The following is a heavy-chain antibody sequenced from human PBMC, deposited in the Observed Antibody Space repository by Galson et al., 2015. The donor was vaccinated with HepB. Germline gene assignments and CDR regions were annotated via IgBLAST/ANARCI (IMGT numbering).Heavy chain of an antibody. CDR3: ASLWDPTQYCSGGSCYQDY. J-gene: IGHJ4*02. Sequence: SVKVSCKASGGTFSSYTISWVRQAPGQGLEWMGRIIPILGIANYAQKFQGRVTITADKSTSTAYMELSSLRSEDTAVYYCASLWDPTQYCSGGSCYQDYWGQGTLVTVSS. CDR1: GGTFSSYT. CDR2: IIPILGIA. V-gene: IGHV1-69*02. D-gene: IGHD2-15*01.